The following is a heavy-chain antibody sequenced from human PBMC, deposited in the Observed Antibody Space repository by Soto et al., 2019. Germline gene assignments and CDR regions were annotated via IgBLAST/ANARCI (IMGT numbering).Heavy chain of an antibody. V-gene: IGHV3-9*01. CDR2: ISWNSGSI. Sequence: EVQFVEFGGGLVQPGRSLRLSCAASGFTFVDYAMHWVRQAPGKGLEWVSGISWNSGSIGYADSVKGRFTISRDNANNSLYLQMNSLRADDTALYYCAKEKVLGLDRVAFDIWGQGTMVTVSS. CDR3: AKEKVLGLDRVAFDI. D-gene: IGHD2-8*01. J-gene: IGHJ3*02. CDR1: GFTFVDYA.